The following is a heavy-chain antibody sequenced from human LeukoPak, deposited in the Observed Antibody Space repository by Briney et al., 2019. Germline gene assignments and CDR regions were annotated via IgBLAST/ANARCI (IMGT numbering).Heavy chain of an antibody. CDR2: IYTSGST. J-gene: IGHJ4*02. D-gene: IGHD2-15*01. CDR3: AREGLRDCSGGSCYDY. V-gene: IGHV4-4*07. CDR1: GGSISSDY. Sequence: SETLSLTCTVSGGSISSDYWSWIRQPAGKGLEWIGRIYTSGSTNYNPSLKSRVTMSVDTSKNQFSLKLSSVTAADTAVYYCAREGLRDCSGGSCYDYWGQGTLVTVSS.